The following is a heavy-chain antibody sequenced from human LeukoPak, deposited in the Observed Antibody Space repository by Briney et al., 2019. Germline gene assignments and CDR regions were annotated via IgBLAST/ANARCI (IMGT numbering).Heavy chain of an antibody. D-gene: IGHD1-14*01. CDR3: ARCVGMRKSYYYYYMDV. J-gene: IGHJ6*03. Sequence: ASVKVSCKASGGTFSSYAISWVRQAPGQGLEWMGGIIPIFGTANYAQKFQGRVTITTDESTSTAYMELSSLRSEDTAVYYCARCVGMRKSYYYYYMDVWGKGTTVTVSS. V-gene: IGHV1-69*05. CDR2: IIPIFGTA. CDR1: GGTFSSYA.